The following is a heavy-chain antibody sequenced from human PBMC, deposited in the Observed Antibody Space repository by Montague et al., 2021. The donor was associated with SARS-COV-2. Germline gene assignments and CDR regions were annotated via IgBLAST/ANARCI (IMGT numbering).Heavy chain of an antibody. D-gene: IGHD2-15*01. V-gene: IGHV3-43*02. CDR2: ISGDGSAR. J-gene: IGHJ6*02. CDR3: ANDVARLCDMDYYIYYGMDA. CDR1: GFTFDDYG. Sequence: SLRLSCAASGFTFDDYGMHWVRQAPGKGLEWVSLISGDGSARYYADSVNGRFTISRDNSKNSLYLQMISLRTEDTALYYCANDVARLCDMDYYIYYGMDAWGQGTTVTVSS.